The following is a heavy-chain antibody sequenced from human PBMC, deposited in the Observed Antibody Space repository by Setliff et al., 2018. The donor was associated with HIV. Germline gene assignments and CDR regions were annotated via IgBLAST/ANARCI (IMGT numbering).Heavy chain of an antibody. CDR3: ARGGGAVAGPFDY. Sequence: SETLSLTCTVSGVSFSSTSYYWGWIRQSPGKGLEWIGNIYYSGSTYYNPSLKSRVAISIDTSMNQFSLKLSSVTAADTTVYYCARGGGAVAGPFDYWGQGALVTVSS. D-gene: IGHD6-19*01. J-gene: IGHJ4*02. CDR1: GVSFSSTSYY. CDR2: IYYSGST. V-gene: IGHV4-39*01.